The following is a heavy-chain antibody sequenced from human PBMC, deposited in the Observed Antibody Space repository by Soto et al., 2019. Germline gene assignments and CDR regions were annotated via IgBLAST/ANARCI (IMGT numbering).Heavy chain of an antibody. CDR3: ARHNVRGRTIAGAAEF. J-gene: IGHJ4*02. CDR2: INYSGNT. V-gene: IGHV4-34*01. Sequence: SETLSLTCAVYGGSLSGYYWSWIRQPPGKAPEWIGEINYSGNTNYNPSLKSRVTISGDTSKNQLFLNLTSVTAADTAMYYCARHNVRGRTIAGAAEFWGQGTLVTVSS. D-gene: IGHD1-26*01. CDR1: GGSLSGYY.